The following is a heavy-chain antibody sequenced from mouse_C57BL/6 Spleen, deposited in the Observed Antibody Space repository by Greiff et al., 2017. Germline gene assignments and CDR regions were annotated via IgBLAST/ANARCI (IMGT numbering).Heavy chain of an antibody. CDR1: GFTFSSYA. Sequence: DVHLVESGEGLVKPGGSLKLSCAASGFTFSSYAMSWVRQTPEKRLEWVAYISSGGDYIYYADTVKGRFTISRDNARNTLYLQMSSLKSEDTAMYYCTRDGNYQYYYAMDYWGQGTSVTVSS. V-gene: IGHV5-9-1*02. J-gene: IGHJ4*01. CDR3: TRDGNYQYYYAMDY. D-gene: IGHD2-1*01. CDR2: ISSGGDYI.